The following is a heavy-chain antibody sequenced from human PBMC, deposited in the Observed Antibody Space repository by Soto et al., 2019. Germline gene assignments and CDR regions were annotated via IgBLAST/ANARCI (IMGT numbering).Heavy chain of an antibody. CDR2: IYSGGST. D-gene: IGHD6-19*01. Sequence: EVQLVESGGGLVQPGGSLRLSCAASGFTVTNIYISWVRQAPGKGLEWVSVIYSGGSTYYADSVKGRFTISRDNSKNTLYLQMSSLRAEDTAVYYCARDFKSSGWYGYFDPWGRGTLVTVSS. CDR1: GFTVTNIY. V-gene: IGHV3-66*01. CDR3: ARDFKSSGWYGYFDP. J-gene: IGHJ2*01.